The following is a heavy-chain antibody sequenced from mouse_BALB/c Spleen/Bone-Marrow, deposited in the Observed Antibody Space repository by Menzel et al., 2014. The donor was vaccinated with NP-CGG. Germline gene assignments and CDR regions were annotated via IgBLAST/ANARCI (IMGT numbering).Heavy chain of an antibody. D-gene: IGHD2-4*01. Sequence: VQLVESGAELVKPGASVKLSCKASGYTFTSYWMHWVKQRPGQGLEWIGEINPSNGRTNYNEKFKSKATLTVDKSSSTAYMQLSSLTSEDSAVYYCARDYDYLYFDVWGAGTTVTVSS. V-gene: IGHV1S81*02. CDR3: ARDYDYLYFDV. CDR1: GYTFTSYW. J-gene: IGHJ1*01. CDR2: INPSNGRT.